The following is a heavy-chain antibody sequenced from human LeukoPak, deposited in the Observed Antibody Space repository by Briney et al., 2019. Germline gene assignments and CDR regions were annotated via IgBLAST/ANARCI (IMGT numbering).Heavy chain of an antibody. CDR1: GGSFRGYY. V-gene: IGHV4-34*01. CDR3: ARGSAAMAG. J-gene: IGHJ4*02. D-gene: IGHD5-18*01. CDR2: INHSGST. Sequence: SETLSLTCAVYGGSFRGYYWSWIRQPPGKGLEWIGEINHSGSTNYNPSLKSRVTISVDTSKNQFSLKLSSVTAADTAVYYCARGSAAMAGWGQGTLVTVSS.